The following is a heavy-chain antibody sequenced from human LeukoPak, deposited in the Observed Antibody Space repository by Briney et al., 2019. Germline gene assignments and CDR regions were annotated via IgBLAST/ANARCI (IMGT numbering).Heavy chain of an antibody. D-gene: IGHD2-2*01. Sequence: ASVKVSCKASGYTFTSYGISWVRQAPGQGLEWMGWISAYNGNTNYAQKLQGRVTMTTDTSTSTAYMELRSLRSDDTAVYYCAREPEYCSSTGCYSFDYWGQGTLVTVSS. CDR2: ISAYNGNT. J-gene: IGHJ4*02. CDR3: AREPEYCSSTGCYSFDY. V-gene: IGHV1-18*01. CDR1: GYTFTSYG.